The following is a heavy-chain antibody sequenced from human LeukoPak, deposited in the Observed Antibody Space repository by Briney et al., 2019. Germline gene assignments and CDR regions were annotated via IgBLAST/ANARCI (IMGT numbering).Heavy chain of an antibody. CDR1: GFTFSNYA. Sequence: GGSLRLSCAASGFTFSNYAMNWVRQAPGKGLEWVAVISYDGTNQYYADSVKGRFTISRDNSKNTVFLQMNTLRAEDTAVYYCARSQFDNWGQGTLVTVSS. V-gene: IGHV3-30*04. CDR2: ISYDGTNQ. CDR3: ARSQFDN. J-gene: IGHJ4*01.